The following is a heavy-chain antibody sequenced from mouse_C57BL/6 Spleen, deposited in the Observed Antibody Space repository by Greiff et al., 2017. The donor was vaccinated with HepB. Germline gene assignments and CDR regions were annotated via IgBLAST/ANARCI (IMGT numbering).Heavy chain of an antibody. D-gene: IGHD2-4*01. CDR2: INPSSGYT. V-gene: IGHV1-7*01. CDR3: ARNYDYEKEWFAY. J-gene: IGHJ3*01. CDR1: GYTFTSYW. Sequence: QVQLKESGAELAKPGASVKLSCKASGYTFTSYWMHWVKQRPGQGLEWIGYINPSSGYTKYNQKFKDKATLTADKSSSTAYMQLSSLTYEDSAVYYCARNYDYEKEWFAYWGQGTLVTVSA.